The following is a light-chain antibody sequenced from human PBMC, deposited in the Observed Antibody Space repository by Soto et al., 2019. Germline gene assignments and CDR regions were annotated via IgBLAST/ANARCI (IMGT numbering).Light chain of an antibody. CDR1: SSDVGGYNL. CDR2: EVI. CDR3: SSYSGSDNFVV. Sequence: QSALTQPPSASGSSGQSVTISCAGTSSDVGGYNLVSWYQQHPGKAPKLMIYEVIKRPSGVPDRFSGSKSGNTASLTVSGLHAEDEADYYCSSYSGSDNFVVFGGGTKLTVL. J-gene: IGLJ2*01. V-gene: IGLV2-8*01.